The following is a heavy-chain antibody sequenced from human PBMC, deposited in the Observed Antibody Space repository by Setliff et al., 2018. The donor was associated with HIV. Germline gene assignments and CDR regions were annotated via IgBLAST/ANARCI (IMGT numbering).Heavy chain of an antibody. J-gene: IGHJ4*02. D-gene: IGHD1-26*01. Sequence: GSLRLSCTASGFVFRDHSLHWVRQAPGGGLEWLSYISGTGTTVSYADSVRGRFIISRDSVRNEVYLQMKSLRVDDTALYYCVRDQLRWPERWDFDFWGQGTLVTVSS. CDR1: GFVFRDHS. CDR2: ISGTGTTV. CDR3: VRDQLRWPERWDFDF. V-gene: IGHV3-48*01.